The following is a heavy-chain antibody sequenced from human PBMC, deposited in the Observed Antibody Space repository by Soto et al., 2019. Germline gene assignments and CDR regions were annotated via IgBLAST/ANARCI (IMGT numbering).Heavy chain of an antibody. D-gene: IGHD3-22*01. Sequence: GGSLRLSCAASGFTFGNYAMSWVRQAPGKGLEWVSTISSSAGGTFYAASAKGRFTISRDNSKNTLYLQMHSLRADDTAVYYCARDDLPYYYDSSAYYTFHFWGQGTLVTVSS. CDR1: GFTFGNYA. CDR3: ARDDLPYYYDSSAYYTFHF. V-gene: IGHV3-23*01. CDR2: ISSSAGGT. J-gene: IGHJ4*02.